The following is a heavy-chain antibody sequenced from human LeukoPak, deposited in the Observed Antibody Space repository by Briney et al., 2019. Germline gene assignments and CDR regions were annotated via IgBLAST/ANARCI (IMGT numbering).Heavy chain of an antibody. V-gene: IGHV4-4*02. J-gene: IGHJ4*02. CDR3: ARADSSSYYPQFDY. Sequence: SETLSLTCAVSGGSISSSNWWSWVRQPPGKGLEWIGEIYHSGSTNYNPSLKSRVTISVDTSKNQFSLKLSSVTAADTAIYYCARADSSSYYPQFDYWGQGTLVTVSS. CDR1: GGSISSSNW. CDR2: IYHSGST. D-gene: IGHD3-22*01.